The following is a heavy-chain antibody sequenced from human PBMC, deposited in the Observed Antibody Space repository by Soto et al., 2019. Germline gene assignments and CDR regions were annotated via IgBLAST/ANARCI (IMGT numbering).Heavy chain of an antibody. CDR2: MNPNSGNT. J-gene: IGHJ5*02. V-gene: IGHV1-8*01. CDR1: GYTFTSYD. CDR3: ERWSQKYDYDSSGYYWFDH. D-gene: IGHD3-22*01. Sequence: ASVTVSCKASGYTFTSYDINWVRQATGQGLEWMGWMNPNSGNTGYAQKFQGRVTMTRNTSISTAYMELSSLRSEDTDVYYCERWSQKYDYDSSGYYWFDHWGQGTLVTVSS.